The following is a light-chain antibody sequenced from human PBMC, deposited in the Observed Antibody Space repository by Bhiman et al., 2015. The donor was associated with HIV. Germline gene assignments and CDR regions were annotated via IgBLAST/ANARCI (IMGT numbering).Light chain of an antibody. J-gene: IGLJ2*01. V-gene: IGLV2-14*03. CDR2: DVS. CDR3: SSYTSSSTVV. CDR1: SSNIGNYNS. Sequence: QSALTQPASVSGSPGQSITISCTGTSSNIGNYNSVSWYQHHPGKVPKLMIYDVSKRPSGVSNRFSGSKSGNTASLTISGLQAEDEADYYCSSYTSSSTVVFGGGTKLTVL.